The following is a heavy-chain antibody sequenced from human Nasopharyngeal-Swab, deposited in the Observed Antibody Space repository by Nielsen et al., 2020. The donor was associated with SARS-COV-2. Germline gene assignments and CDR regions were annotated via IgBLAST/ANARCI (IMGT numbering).Heavy chain of an antibody. CDR3: AKLPHYDSSGNPTGY. CDR2: ISWNSGSI. Sequence: GGSLRLSCAASGFTFDDYAMHWVRQAPGKGLEWVSGISWNSGSIGYADSVKGRFTISRDNAKNSLYLQMNSLRAEDTALYYCAKLPHYDSSGNPTGYWGQGTLVTVPS. V-gene: IGHV3-9*01. J-gene: IGHJ4*02. CDR1: GFTFDDYA. D-gene: IGHD3-22*01.